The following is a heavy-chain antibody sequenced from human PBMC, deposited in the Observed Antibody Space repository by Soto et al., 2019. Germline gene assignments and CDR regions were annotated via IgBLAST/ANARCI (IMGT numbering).Heavy chain of an antibody. CDR1: GYSFTDYW. V-gene: IGHV5-51*01. CDR2: IYPPDSDT. J-gene: IGHJ6*02. Sequence: PGVSLKVCWKASGYSFTDYWIGWVRQTPGKGLEWMGTIYPPDSDTRYSPSFEGQVTISADTSFGTAYLQWSSLKASDTAMYYCARHEPSTFFGVVITAGMDVCAQGTSVPVS. CDR3: ARHEPSTFFGVVITAGMDV. D-gene: IGHD3-3*01.